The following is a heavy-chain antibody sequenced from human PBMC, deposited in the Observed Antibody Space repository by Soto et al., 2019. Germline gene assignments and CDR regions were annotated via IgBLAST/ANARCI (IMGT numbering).Heavy chain of an antibody. D-gene: IGHD5-18*01. CDR2: MNVGTGGT. CDR3: ARDGNCALRGYSFGFDF. J-gene: IGHJ4*02. V-gene: IGHV1-2*06. CDR1: GYRFTTHY. Sequence: GASVKVSCKASGYRFTTHYIHWVRQATGQGLEWMGRMNVGTGGTTYAHKFQGRVTMTRDTSIRTAYLEVSSVKSDDTAMYYCARDGNCALRGYSFGFDFWGQGTLGTVSS.